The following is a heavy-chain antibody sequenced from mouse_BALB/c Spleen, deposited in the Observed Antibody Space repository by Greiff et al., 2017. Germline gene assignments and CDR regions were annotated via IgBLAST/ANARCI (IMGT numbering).Heavy chain of an antibody. CDR3: ARRATVVATGGYYFDY. Sequence: EVQGVESGPELVKPGASVKMSCKASGYTFTSYVMHWVKQKPGQGLEWIGYINPYNDGTKYNEKFKGKATLTSDKSSSTAYMELSSLTSEDSAVYYCARRATVVATGGYYFDYWGQGTTLTVSS. CDR2: INPYNDGT. V-gene: IGHV1-14*01. CDR1: GYTFTSYV. J-gene: IGHJ2*01. D-gene: IGHD1-1*01.